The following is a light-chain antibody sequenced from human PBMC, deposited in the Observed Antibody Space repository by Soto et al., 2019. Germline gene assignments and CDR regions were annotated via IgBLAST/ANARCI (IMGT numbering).Light chain of an antibody. CDR2: GAS. CDR3: QQYNNWRLT. CDR1: QSVSSN. Sequence: EIEMTQSPATLSASPGEIATLSCRASQSVSSNLARYQQKPGQAPRLRIYGASTRATGIPARFSGSGSGTEITLTISSLQSEDFAVYYCQQYNNWRLTFGGGTKGDIK. J-gene: IGKJ4*01. V-gene: IGKV3-15*01.